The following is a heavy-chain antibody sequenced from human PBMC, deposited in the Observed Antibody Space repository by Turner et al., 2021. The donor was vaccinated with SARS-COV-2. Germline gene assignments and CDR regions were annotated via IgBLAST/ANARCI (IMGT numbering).Heavy chain of an antibody. CDR2: INPNSGGT. CDR3: ARSVSWLQSLTVDY. J-gene: IGHJ4*02. CDR1: GYTFAGYY. Sequence: QVHLVQSGAELMKPGASVKVSCKASGYTFAGYYIHWVRQAPGQGLKWMGWINPNSGGTNYAKRFQGRVTMTGDTSNSTDYMELSTLRSDDTAVYYCARSVSWLQSLTVDYWGQGTLVTVSS. V-gene: IGHV1-2*02. D-gene: IGHD5-12*01.